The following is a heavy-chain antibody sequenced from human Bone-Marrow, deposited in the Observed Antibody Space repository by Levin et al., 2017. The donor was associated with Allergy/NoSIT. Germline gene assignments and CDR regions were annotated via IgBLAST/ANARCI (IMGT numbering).Heavy chain of an antibody. CDR2: INSDGSYT. J-gene: IGHJ4*02. D-gene: IGHD4-23*01. CDR3: ARDRDYGGNRFDY. V-gene: IGHV3-74*01. Sequence: GGSLRLSCTASGFTFSSYWMHWVRQGPGKGLVWVSRINSDGSYTNYADSVKGRFTISRDNAKNTLYLQLNSLRAQDTAVYYCARDRDYGGNRFDYWGQGTLVTVSS. CDR1: GFTFSSYW.